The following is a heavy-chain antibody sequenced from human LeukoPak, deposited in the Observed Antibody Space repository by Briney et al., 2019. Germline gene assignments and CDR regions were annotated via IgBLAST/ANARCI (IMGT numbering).Heavy chain of an antibody. V-gene: IGHV4-34*01. CDR3: ARINPPYYYYGMDV. Sequence: SETLSLTCAVYGGSFSGYYWSWIRQPPGKGLEWIGEINHSGSTNCNPSLKSRVTISVDTSKNQFSLKLSSVTAADTAVYYCARINPPYYYYGMDVWGQGTTVTVSS. CDR1: GGSFSGYY. CDR2: INHSGST. J-gene: IGHJ6*02. D-gene: IGHD1-14*01.